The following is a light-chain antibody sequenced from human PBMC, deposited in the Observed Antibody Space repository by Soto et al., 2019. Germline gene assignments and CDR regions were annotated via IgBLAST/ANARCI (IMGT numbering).Light chain of an antibody. CDR2: DAS. CDR1: QSISSW. Sequence: DIQMTQSPSTLSASVGDRVTITCRASQSISSWLAWYQQKPGKAPNLLIYDASSLESGVPSRFSGTGSGTEFTLTISSLQPDDFATYYCLQYHTYSWTFGLGTKVDIK. V-gene: IGKV1-5*01. CDR3: LQYHTYSWT. J-gene: IGKJ1*01.